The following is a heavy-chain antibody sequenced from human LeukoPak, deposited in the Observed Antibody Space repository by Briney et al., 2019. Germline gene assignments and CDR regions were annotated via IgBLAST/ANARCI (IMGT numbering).Heavy chain of an antibody. V-gene: IGHV1-18*01. CDR2: ISSYNGNT. CDR3: ARAGGEATPFDY. CDR1: GHTFTSYD. Sequence: ASVTVSCTAPGHTFTSYDNSWVRQAPGQGLERMGWISSYNGNTKYAQKVQGRVTMTTDTSTSTAYMELRSLRSGDTAVYYCARAGGEATPFDYWGQGTLVTVSS. D-gene: IGHD2-15*01. J-gene: IGHJ4*02.